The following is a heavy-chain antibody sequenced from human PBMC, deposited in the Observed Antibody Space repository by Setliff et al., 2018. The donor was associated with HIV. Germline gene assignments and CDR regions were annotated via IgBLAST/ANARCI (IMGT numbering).Heavy chain of an antibody. CDR2: IYYSGST. CDR3: ARRKAGWGVLFGNWFDP. V-gene: IGHV4-39*01. CDR1: GGSISSSSYY. J-gene: IGHJ5*02. D-gene: IGHD2-21*01. Sequence: SETLSLTCTVSGGSISSSSYYWGWIRQPPGKVLEWIGSIYYSGSTYYNPSLKSRLTISVDTYKNQFSLKLNLVTAADTAAYYCARRKAGWGVLFGNWFDPWGQGTLVTVSS.